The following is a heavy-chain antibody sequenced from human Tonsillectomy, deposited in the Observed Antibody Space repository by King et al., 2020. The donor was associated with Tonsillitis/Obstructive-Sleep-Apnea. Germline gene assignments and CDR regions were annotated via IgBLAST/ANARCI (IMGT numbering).Heavy chain of an antibody. J-gene: IGHJ4*02. CDR1: GFTFSSSA. CDR2: ISHNGGST. Sequence: VQLVESGGGLVQPGGSLRLSCSASGFTFSSSAMHWVRQAPGKGLEYVSGISHNGGSTYYADSVKARFTISRDNSKNTLYLQMSSLRAEDTAIYYCVKSGFGLVTLFDYWGQGTLVTVSS. V-gene: IGHV3-64D*06. D-gene: IGHD3/OR15-3a*01. CDR3: VKSGFGLVTLFDY.